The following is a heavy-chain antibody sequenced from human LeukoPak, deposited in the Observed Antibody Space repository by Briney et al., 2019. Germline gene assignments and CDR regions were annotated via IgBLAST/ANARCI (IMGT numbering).Heavy chain of an antibody. CDR2: INSDGSST. J-gene: IGHJ4*02. V-gene: IGHV3-74*01. CDR3: ARIGYDGDYGFADY. D-gene: IGHD4-17*01. Sequence: GGSLRLSCAASGFXFSSYWIHWVRQAPGKGLEWVSRINSDGSSTSYADSVKGRFTISRDNAKNTLYLQMNSLRAEDTAVYYCARIGYDGDYGFADYWGQGTLVTVSS. CDR1: GFXFSSYW.